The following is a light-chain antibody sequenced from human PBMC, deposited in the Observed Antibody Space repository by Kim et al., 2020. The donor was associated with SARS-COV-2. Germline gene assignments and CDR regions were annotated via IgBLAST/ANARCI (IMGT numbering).Light chain of an antibody. J-gene: IGLJ1*01. CDR1: TLISYD. CDR2: GKN. Sequence: VVVGQTVRITCQGDTLISYDASWYQQKPGQAPVLVIYGKNNRPSGIPDRFSGSSSGNTASLTITGAQAEDEADYYCNSRDSSGNVFGTGTKVTVL. CDR3: NSRDSSGNV. V-gene: IGLV3-19*01.